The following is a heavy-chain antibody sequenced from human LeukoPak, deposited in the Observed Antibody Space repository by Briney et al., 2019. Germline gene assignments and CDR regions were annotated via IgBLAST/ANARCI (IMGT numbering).Heavy chain of an antibody. V-gene: IGHV1-46*01. J-gene: IGHJ4*02. CDR3: ARDGLEWFKDY. CDR1: GYTFTSYY. Sequence: ASVKVSCKASGYTFTSYYMHWVRQAPGQGLEWLGIINPSGGSTTYTQNFQGRVTMARDTSTSTVYMELSSLRSEDTAVYYCARDGLEWFKDYWGQGTLVTVSS. D-gene: IGHD3-3*01. CDR2: INPSGGST.